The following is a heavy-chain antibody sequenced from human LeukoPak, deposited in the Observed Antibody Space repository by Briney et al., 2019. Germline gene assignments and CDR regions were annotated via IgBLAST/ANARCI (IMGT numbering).Heavy chain of an antibody. Sequence: ASVKVSCKASGYTFTNYDINWVRQATGQGLEWMGWLHPNSGTAGYAQNFQGRVTITGDTSMSTAYMELSSLRSEDTAVYYCARVTSRFWTGYYDPFDIWGQGTMVTVSS. CDR1: GYTFTNYD. V-gene: IGHV1-8*03. CDR2: LHPNSGTA. J-gene: IGHJ3*02. D-gene: IGHD3/OR15-3a*01. CDR3: ARVTSRFWTGYYDPFDI.